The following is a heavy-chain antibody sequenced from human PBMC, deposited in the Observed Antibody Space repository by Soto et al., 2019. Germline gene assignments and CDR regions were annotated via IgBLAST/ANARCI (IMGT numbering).Heavy chain of an antibody. Sequence: PSETLSLTCTVSGGSISSHYWSWIRQPPGKGLEWIGYIYYSGNTNYNPSLKSRVTISVDTSKNQFSLKLSSVTAADTAVYYCARDQNGSPHFDYWGQGTLVTVS. V-gene: IGHV4-59*11. D-gene: IGHD1-26*01. CDR1: GGSISSHY. CDR2: IYYSGNT. J-gene: IGHJ4*02. CDR3: ARDQNGSPHFDY.